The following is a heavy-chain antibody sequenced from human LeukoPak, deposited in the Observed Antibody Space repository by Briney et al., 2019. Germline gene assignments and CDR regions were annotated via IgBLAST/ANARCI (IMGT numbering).Heavy chain of an antibody. V-gene: IGHV3-9*01. J-gene: IGHJ6*02. Sequence: PGRSLRLSCAASGFTFDDYAMHWVRQAPGKGLEWVSGISWNSGSIGYADSVKGRFTISRGNAKNSLYLQMNSLRAEDTALYYCAKDLMDCSSTSCYDAYYGMDVWGQGTTVTVSS. CDR3: AKDLMDCSSTSCYDAYYGMDV. CDR2: ISWNSGSI. CDR1: GFTFDDYA. D-gene: IGHD2-2*01.